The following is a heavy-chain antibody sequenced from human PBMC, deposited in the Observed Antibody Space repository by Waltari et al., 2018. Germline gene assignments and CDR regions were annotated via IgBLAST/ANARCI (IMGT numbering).Heavy chain of an antibody. Sequence: VQLVESGGHSVQPGGSLRLSCAASGFNLSSYDMNWVRQAPGKGLEWVSHISSSGRTIYYADSLKGRFAISRDNAQNSLYLQMNSLRAEDTAVYYCARLYSSSSGKGLDYWGQGTLVTVSS. CDR2: ISSSGRTI. V-gene: IGHV3-48*03. D-gene: IGHD6-6*01. J-gene: IGHJ4*02. CDR1: GFNLSSYD. CDR3: ARLYSSSSGKGLDY.